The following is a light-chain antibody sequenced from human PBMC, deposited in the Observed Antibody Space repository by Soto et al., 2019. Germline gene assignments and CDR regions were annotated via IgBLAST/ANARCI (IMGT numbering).Light chain of an antibody. J-gene: IGKJ5*01. CDR3: QQYDNWPIT. CDR2: GAS. CDR1: QSGSSN. V-gene: IGKV3-15*01. Sequence: EIVMTQSPATLSVSPGERATLSCRASQSGSSNLAWYQQKPCQAPRLLIYGASTRATGIPARFSGSGSGTEFTLTISSLQAEDFAVFYCQQYDNWPITFGQGTRLEIK.